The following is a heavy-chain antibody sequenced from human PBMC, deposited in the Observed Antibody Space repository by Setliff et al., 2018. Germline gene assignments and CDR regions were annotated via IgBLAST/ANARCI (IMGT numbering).Heavy chain of an antibody. V-gene: IGHV4-61*10. CDR3: ARGGTYRYFDY. J-gene: IGHJ4*02. Sequence: PSETLSLTCTVSGGSVGNSYYYWNWIRQPAGKGLEFIGYVYYSGTTNYDPSLKSRVTISVDTSKNQFSLKLSSVTAADTAIYYCARGGTYRYFDYWGQGTLVTVSS. CDR2: VYYSGTT. CDR1: GGSVGNSYYY.